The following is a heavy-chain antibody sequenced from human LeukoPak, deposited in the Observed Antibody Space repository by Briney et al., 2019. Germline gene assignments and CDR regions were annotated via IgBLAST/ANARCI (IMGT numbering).Heavy chain of an antibody. J-gene: IGHJ6*02. CDR1: GFTFSSYD. D-gene: IGHD5-18*01. CDR3: ASAYTAMVSDYYYGMDV. CDR2: IYSGGST. V-gene: IGHV3-53*01. Sequence: GGSLRLSCAASGFTFSSYDMHWVRQAPGKGLEWVSVIYSGGSTYYADSVKGRFTISRDNSKNTLYLQMNSLRAEDTAVYYCASAYTAMVSDYYYGMDVWGQGTTVTVSS.